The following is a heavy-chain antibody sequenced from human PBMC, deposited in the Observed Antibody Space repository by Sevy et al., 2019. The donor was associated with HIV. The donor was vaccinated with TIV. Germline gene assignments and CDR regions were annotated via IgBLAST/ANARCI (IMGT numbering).Heavy chain of an antibody. J-gene: IGHJ4*02. CDR1: GFSVSSND. Sequence: GGSLRLSCAASGFSVSSNDMSWVRQAPGKGLEWVSLIYSSGRTYYGDTVKGRFTISRDDSKNTLYLQMNSVRAEDTALYYCTRVHSGGYPFDYWGQGSLVTVSS. CDR2: IYSSGRT. D-gene: IGHD3-22*01. V-gene: IGHV3-53*01. CDR3: TRVHSGGYPFDY.